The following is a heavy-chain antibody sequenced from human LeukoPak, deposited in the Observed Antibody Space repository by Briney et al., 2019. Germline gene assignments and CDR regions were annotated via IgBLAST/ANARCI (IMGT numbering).Heavy chain of an antibody. Sequence: SETLSRTCTVSGDSIRSYYWNWIRQPAGKGLEWIGRIQASGSTNDNPSLKSQIIMSIDTSKNQFSLKLTSVTAADTAVYYCAKDDLITGGKNWFDLWGQGTLVTVSS. V-gene: IGHV4-4*07. CDR1: GDSIRSYY. CDR2: IQASGST. CDR3: AKDDLITGGKNWFDL. J-gene: IGHJ5*02. D-gene: IGHD2-15*01.